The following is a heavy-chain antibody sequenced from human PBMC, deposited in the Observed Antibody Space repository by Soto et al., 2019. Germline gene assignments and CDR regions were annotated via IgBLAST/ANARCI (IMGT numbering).Heavy chain of an antibody. CDR2: ISSSTVYI. V-gene: IGHV3-21*01. J-gene: IGHJ4*02. CDR1: GFTFSRYS. CDR3: ARASLGSTVTFFGH. Sequence: GGSLRLSCAASGFTFSRYSMNWVRQAPGKGLEWISSISSSTVYIYYADSVKGRFTISRDNVKNSLYLQMNSLRAEDTAVYYCARASLGSTVTFFGHWGQGTLVTVSS. D-gene: IGHD4-4*01.